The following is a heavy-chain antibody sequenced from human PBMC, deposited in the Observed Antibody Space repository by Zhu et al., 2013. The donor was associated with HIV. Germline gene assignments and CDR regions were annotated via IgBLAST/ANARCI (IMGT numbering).Heavy chain of an antibody. D-gene: IGHD4-4*01. CDR3: ATSDEYSTSEGWGWFDP. CDR2: ISPKNGDT. CDR1: GYTFTRFG. J-gene: IGHJ5*02. V-gene: IGHV1-18*01. Sequence: QAHLVQSGTEVKKPGASVKVSCQAYGYTFTRFGVSWVRQAPGQGLEWMGWISPKNGDTNYAQNLQGKVTMTTDTSTSTAYMELMNLTSDDTAVYYCATSDEYSTSEGWGWFDPWGQGTLVIAPQ.